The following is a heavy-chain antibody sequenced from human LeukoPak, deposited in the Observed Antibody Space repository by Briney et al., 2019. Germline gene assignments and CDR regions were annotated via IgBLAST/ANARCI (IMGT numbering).Heavy chain of an antibody. V-gene: IGHV1-2*02. CDR1: GYTFTGYY. CDR3: AIGDVVVPAATDY. Sequence: ASVKVSCKASGYTFTGYYMHWLRQAPGQGLEWMGWINPNSGGTNYAQKFQGRVTMTRDTSISTAYMELSRLRSDDTAVYYCAIGDVVVPAATDYWGQGTLVTVSS. D-gene: IGHD2-2*01. CDR2: INPNSGGT. J-gene: IGHJ4*02.